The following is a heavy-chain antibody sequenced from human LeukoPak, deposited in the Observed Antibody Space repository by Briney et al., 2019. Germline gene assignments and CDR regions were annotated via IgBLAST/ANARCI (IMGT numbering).Heavy chain of an antibody. CDR1: EGTFSSYT. D-gene: IGHD1-26*01. Sequence: SVKVSCKASEGTFSSYTISWVRQAPGQGLEWMGRIIPILGIANYAQKFQGRVTITADKSTSTAYMELSSLRSEDTAVYYCARDAVGATRPIWFDPWGQGTLVTVSS. CDR2: IIPILGIA. V-gene: IGHV1-69*04. CDR3: ARDAVGATRPIWFDP. J-gene: IGHJ5*02.